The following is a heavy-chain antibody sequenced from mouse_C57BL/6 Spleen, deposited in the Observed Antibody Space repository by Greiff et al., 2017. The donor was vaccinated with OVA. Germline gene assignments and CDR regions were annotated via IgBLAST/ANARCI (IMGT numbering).Heavy chain of an antibody. J-gene: IGHJ2*01. V-gene: IGHV1-55*01. CDR1: GYTFTSYW. CDR3: AYYDYDFLDY. CDR2: IYPGSGST. Sequence: QVHVKQSGAELVKPGASVKMSCKASGYTFTSYWITWVKQRPGQGLEWIGDIYPGSGSTNYNEKFKSKATLTVDTSSSTAYMQLSSLTSEDSAVYYCAYYDYDFLDYWGQGTTLTVSS. D-gene: IGHD2-4*01.